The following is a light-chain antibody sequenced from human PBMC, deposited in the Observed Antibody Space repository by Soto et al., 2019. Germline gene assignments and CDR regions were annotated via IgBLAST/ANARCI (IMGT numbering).Light chain of an antibody. J-gene: IGKJ4*01. CDR1: QSVSTY. CDR2: DAS. Sequence: EFVLTQSPGTLSLSPGERATLSCRASQSVSTYLAWYPQKPGQTPRLLIYDASNRATGIPARFSGSGSGTDFNLTISTLETEDFAVYYCQQRSDSTLTVGGGTKVEIK. CDR3: QQRSDSTLT. V-gene: IGKV3-11*01.